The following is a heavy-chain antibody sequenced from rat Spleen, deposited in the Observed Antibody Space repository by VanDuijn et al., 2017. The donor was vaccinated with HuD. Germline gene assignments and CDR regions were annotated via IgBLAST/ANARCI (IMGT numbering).Heavy chain of an antibody. Sequence: EVQLVESGGGLVQPGRSLKLSCATSGFTFSDCYMAWVRQAPTKGLEWVATISYDGSSTYYRDSVKGRFTISRDNAKSTLYLQMDSLRSEDMATYYCVRQGYLRDWYFDFWGPGTMVTVSS. CDR2: ISYDGSST. D-gene: IGHD2-5*01. CDR3: VRQGYLRDWYFDF. CDR1: GFTFSDCY. V-gene: IGHV5-7*01. J-gene: IGHJ1*01.